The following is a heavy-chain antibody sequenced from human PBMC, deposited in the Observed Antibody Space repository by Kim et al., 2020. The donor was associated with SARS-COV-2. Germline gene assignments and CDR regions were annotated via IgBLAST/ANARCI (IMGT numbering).Heavy chain of an antibody. CDR1: GYTFTSYA. J-gene: IGHJ2*01. CDR2: INAGNGNT. CDR3: ARPGQLLWFGDSDWYFDL. V-gene: IGHV1-3*01. D-gene: IGHD3-10*01. Sequence: ASVKVSCKASGYTFTSYAMHWVRQAPGQRLEWMGWINAGNGNTKYSQKFQGRVTITRDTSASTAYMELSSLRSEDTAVYYCARPGQLLWFGDSDWYFDLWGRGTLVTVSS.